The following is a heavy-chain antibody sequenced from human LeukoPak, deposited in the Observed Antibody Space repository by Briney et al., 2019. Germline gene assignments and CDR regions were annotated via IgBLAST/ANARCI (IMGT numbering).Heavy chain of an antibody. Sequence: ASVKVSCKASGYTFTGYYMHWVRQAPGQGLEWMEWINPNSGGTNYAQKFQGRVTMTRDTSISTAYMELSRPRSDDTAVYYCARVRLGESGGFDPWGQGTLVTVSS. D-gene: IGHD3-16*01. V-gene: IGHV1-2*02. CDR2: INPNSGGT. CDR1: GYTFTGYY. CDR3: ARVRLGESGGFDP. J-gene: IGHJ5*02.